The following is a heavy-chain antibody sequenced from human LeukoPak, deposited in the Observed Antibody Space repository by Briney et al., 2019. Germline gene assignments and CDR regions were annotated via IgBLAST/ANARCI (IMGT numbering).Heavy chain of an antibody. CDR2: IRYDGSNK. D-gene: IGHD3-16*01. CDR1: GFTFSSYG. J-gene: IGHJ4*02. V-gene: IGHV3-30*02. CDR3: AKGVGGAMSPVGYY. Sequence: GGSLRLSCAASGFTFSSYGMHWVRQAPGKGLEWVAFIRYDGSNKYYADSVKGRFTISRDNSKNTLYLQINSLRAEDTAVYYCAKGVGGAMSPVGYYWGQGTLVTVSS.